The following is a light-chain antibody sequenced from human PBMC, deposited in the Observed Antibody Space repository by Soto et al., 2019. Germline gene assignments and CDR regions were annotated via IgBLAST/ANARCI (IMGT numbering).Light chain of an antibody. CDR1: VSVRTD. Sequence: IVMTQSPDTLSLSPGQRATLSCRASVSVRTDLAWYQQKPGQAPRLLIYDASNRATGIPVRFSGSGSGTDYTLTITNLESEDFAVYYCQQRSNWPWTFGQGTKVHI. J-gene: IGKJ1*01. V-gene: IGKV3-11*01. CDR3: QQRSNWPWT. CDR2: DAS.